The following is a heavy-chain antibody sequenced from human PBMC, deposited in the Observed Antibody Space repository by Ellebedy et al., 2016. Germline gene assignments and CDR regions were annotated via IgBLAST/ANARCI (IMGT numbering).Heavy chain of an antibody. V-gene: IGHV3-7*01. D-gene: IGHD2-2*01. J-gene: IGHJ4*02. CDR2: INQDGGDK. CDR3: ARDKTPAHFDY. CDR1: GFTFSSYW. Sequence: GGSLRLSCAASGFTFSSYWLSWVRQAPGKGLEWVGNINQDGGDKYYVDSVKGRFTISRDNAKNSLYLQMNSLRAEDTAVYYCARDKTPAHFDYWGQGTLVTVSS.